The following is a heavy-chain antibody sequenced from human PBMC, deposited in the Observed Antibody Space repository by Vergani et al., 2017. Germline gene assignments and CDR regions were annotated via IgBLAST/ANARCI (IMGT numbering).Heavy chain of an antibody. CDR1: GFSLSTSGVG. CDR3: ARIPDYGGNSWYFDL. D-gene: IGHD4-23*01. J-gene: IGHJ2*01. V-gene: IGHV2-26*01. Sequence: QITLKESGPTLVKPTQTLTLTCTFSGFSLSTSGVGVGWIRQPPGKALEWLAHIFSNDEKSYSTSLKSRLTISKDTSKSQVVLTMTNMDPVDTATYYCARIPDYGGNSWYFDLWGRGTLVTVSS. CDR2: IFSNDEK.